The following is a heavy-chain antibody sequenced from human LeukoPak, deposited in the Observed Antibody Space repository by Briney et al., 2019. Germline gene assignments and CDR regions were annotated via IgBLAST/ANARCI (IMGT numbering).Heavy chain of an antibody. J-gene: IGHJ4*02. CDR2: INTDKGNT. CDR3: SRSYAYGDAELPRD. Sequence: ASVKVSCKASGYTFTNYVTAWGRKAPGQGLGGMGWINTDKGNTNYAQKLQGRVTMTTDISTSTAYMELRSLRSDDTAVYYCSRSYAYGDAELPRDWGQGTLVTVSS. CDR1: GYTFTNYV. V-gene: IGHV1-18*01. D-gene: IGHD4-17*01.